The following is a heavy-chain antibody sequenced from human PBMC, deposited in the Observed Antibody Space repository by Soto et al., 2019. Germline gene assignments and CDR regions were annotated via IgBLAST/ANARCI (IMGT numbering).Heavy chain of an antibody. CDR1: GGSISSGGYS. CDR3: ASGQRGGSRTRWFDP. CDR2: MYHSGST. J-gene: IGHJ5*02. Sequence: PSETLSLTCAVSGGSISSGGYSWSWIRQPPGKGLEWIGYMYHSGSTYYNPSLKSRVTISVDTSKNQFSLKLSSVTAADTAVYYCASGQRGGSRTRWFDPWGQGTLVTVSS. V-gene: IGHV4-30-2*01. D-gene: IGHD3-10*01.